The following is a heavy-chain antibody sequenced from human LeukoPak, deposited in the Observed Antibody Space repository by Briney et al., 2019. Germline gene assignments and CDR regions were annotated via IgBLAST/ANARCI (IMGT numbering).Heavy chain of an antibody. CDR2: IYYSGST. V-gene: IGHV4-59*01. D-gene: IGHD6-13*01. J-gene: IGHJ4*02. Sequence: SEALSLTCTVSGGSISSYYWSWIRQPPGKGLEWIGYIYYSGSTNYNPSLKSRVTISVDTSKNQFSLKLSSVTAADTAVYYCAREYSSSWFDYWGQGTLVTVSS. CDR1: GGSISSYY. CDR3: AREYSSSWFDY.